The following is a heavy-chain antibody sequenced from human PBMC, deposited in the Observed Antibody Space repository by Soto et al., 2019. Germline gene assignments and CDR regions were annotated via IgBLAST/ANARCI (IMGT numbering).Heavy chain of an antibody. Sequence: QVQLVESGGGVVQPGRSLRLSCAASGFTFSSYAMHWVRQAPGKGLEWVTVISFDGKNKYYAYSVKGRFTISRDDSKNXLXPQMTSLRAEDTAVYYCAREILRPYCGSDCYPYCAYWGQGTLVTVSS. V-gene: IGHV3-30*04. J-gene: IGHJ4*02. D-gene: IGHD2-21*02. CDR3: AREILRPYCGSDCYPYCAY. CDR2: ISFDGKNK. CDR1: GFTFSSYA.